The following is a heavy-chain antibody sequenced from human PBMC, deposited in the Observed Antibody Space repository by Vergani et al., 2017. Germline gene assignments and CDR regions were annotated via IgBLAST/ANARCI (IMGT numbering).Heavy chain of an antibody. D-gene: IGHD2-21*01. CDR3: ARTGARLHRGEEGYYYGMDV. V-gene: IGHV7-4-1*02. J-gene: IGHJ6*02. CDR2: INTNTGNP. CDR1: GYTFTSYA. Sequence: QVQLVQSGSELKKPGASVKVSCKASGYTFTSYAMNWVRQAPGQGLEWMGWINTNTGNPTNAQGFTGRFVFSLDTSVSTAYLQISILKSEDTAVYYCARTGARLHRGEEGYYYGMDVWGQGTTVTVSS.